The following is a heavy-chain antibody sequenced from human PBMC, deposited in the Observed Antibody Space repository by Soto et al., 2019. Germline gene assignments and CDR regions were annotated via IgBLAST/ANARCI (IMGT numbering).Heavy chain of an antibody. CDR2: MNPNSGNT. J-gene: IGHJ5*02. V-gene: IGHV1-8*01. D-gene: IGHD1-26*01. CDR3: AREREGSGFDP. CDR1: GYTFTSYD. Sequence: QVQLVQSGAEVKKPGASVKVSCKASGYTFTSYDINWVRQATGQGLEWMGWMNPNSGNTAYAQKFQGRXTXTXXTSISTAYMELRSLRSEDTAVYYCAREREGSGFDPWGQGTLVTVSS.